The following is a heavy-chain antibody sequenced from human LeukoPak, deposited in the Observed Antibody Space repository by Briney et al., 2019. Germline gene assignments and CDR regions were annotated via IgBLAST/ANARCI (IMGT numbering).Heavy chain of an antibody. CDR2: ITYSGST. CDR1: GASISSDDYY. J-gene: IGHJ4*02. Sequence: SQTLSLTCTVSGASISSDDYYWGWIRQPPWKGLEWIGHITYSGSTDYSPSLRSRFTMSVDTSKTQFSLKLNSVTAAELAMYFCARGGVGGYDYFDSWGKGTLVAVSS. V-gene: IGHV4-30-4*01. CDR3: ARGGVGGYDYFDS. D-gene: IGHD5-12*01.